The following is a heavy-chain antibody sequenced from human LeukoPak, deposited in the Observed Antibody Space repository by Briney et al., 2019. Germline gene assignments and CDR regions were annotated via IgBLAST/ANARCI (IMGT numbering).Heavy chain of an antibody. CDR3: AKVEYSGYALDD. CDR1: GFTFSSYS. Sequence: HLGGSLRLSCAASGFTFSSYSMSWVRQAPGKGLEWVSSISGSGGATYYADSVKGRFTISRDNSKNTLFLQMNSLRAEDTAVYYCAKVEYSGYALDDWGQGTLVTVSS. CDR2: ISGSGGAT. J-gene: IGHJ4*02. D-gene: IGHD5-12*01. V-gene: IGHV3-23*01.